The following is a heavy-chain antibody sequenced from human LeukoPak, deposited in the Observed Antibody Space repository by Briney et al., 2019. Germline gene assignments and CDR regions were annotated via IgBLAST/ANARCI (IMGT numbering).Heavy chain of an antibody. J-gene: IGHJ4*02. CDR2: VYYSGST. CDR3: ARVEGYDFWSGGYFDY. Sequence: SETLSLTCSVSGGSISLSYYYWGWIRQPPGKALEWIGSVYYSGSTYYNPSLKSRVTISVDTSKNQFSLKLSSVTAADTAVYYCARVEGYDFWSGGYFDYWGQGTLVTVSS. V-gene: IGHV4-39*07. CDR1: GGSISLSYYY. D-gene: IGHD3-3*01.